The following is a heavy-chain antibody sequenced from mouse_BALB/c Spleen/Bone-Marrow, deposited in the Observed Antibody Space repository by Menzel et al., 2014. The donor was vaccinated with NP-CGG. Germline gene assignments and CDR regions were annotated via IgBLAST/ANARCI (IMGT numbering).Heavy chain of an antibody. V-gene: IGHV5-17*02. CDR1: GFTFSSFG. CDR3: VRHYNYAMDY. Sequence: EVQLVESGGGLVQPGGLRKLSCAASGFTFSSFGMHWVRQAPEKGLEWVAYINRGSSTIYYADTVKGRFTISRDNPKNTLFLQMISLRSEDTAMYYCVRHYNYAMDYWCQGTSVTVSS. J-gene: IGHJ4*01. D-gene: IGHD1-1*01. CDR2: INRGSSTI.